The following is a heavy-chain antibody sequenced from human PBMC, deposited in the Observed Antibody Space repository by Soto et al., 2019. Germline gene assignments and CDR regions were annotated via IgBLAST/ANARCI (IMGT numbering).Heavy chain of an antibody. CDR3: ARGGSRAAAGTFFDY. Sequence: EVQLVESGGGLVQPGGSLRLSCAASGFTFSSYSMNWVRQAPGKGLEWVSYISSSSSTIYYADSVKGRFTISRDNAKNSLDLQMNSLRDEDTAVYYCARGGSRAAAGTFFDYWGQGTLVTVSS. D-gene: IGHD6-13*01. J-gene: IGHJ4*02. V-gene: IGHV3-48*02. CDR2: ISSSSSTI. CDR1: GFTFSSYS.